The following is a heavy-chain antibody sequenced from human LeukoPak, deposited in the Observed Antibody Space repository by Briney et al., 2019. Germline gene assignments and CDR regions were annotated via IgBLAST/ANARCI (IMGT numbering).Heavy chain of an antibody. CDR2: ISGSGGST. D-gene: IGHD1-7*01. V-gene: IGHV3-23*01. CDR3: ARDGRSRITGTKAGWYYYGMDV. J-gene: IGHJ6*02. CDR1: GFTFSSYA. Sequence: GSLRLSCAASGFTFSSYAMSWVRQAPGKGLEWVSGISGSGGSTYYADSVKGRFTISRDNSKNTLYLQMNSLRAEDTAVYYCARDGRSRITGTKAGWYYYGMDVWGQGTTVTVSS.